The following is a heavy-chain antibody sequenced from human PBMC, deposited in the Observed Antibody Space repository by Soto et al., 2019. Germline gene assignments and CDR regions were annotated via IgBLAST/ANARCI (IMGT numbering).Heavy chain of an antibody. J-gene: IGHJ4*02. V-gene: IGHV3-23*01. Sequence: GGSLRLSCAAYGFTFGTCAMNWVRQAPGKGLEWVAVIVGDASSIAYADSVKGRFTISRDNSRNIMYLQMTSLKVEDTATYFCAKDLRPDVRYDLDYWGQGTQVTVSS. CDR3: AKDLRPDVRYDLDY. CDR2: IVGDASSI. CDR1: GFTFGTCA. D-gene: IGHD3-3*01.